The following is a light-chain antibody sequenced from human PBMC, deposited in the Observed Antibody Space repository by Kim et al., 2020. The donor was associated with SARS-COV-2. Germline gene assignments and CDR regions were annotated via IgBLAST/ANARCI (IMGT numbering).Light chain of an antibody. Sequence: DIVMTQSPDSLAVSLGERATINCKSSQSVLYSSNNKNYLAWYQQKPGQPPKLPIYWASTRESGVPDRFSGSGSGTDFTLTISSLQAEDVAVYYCQQYYSIPYTFGQGTKLEI. V-gene: IGKV4-1*01. CDR2: WAS. CDR3: QQYYSIPYT. CDR1: QSVLYSSNNKNY. J-gene: IGKJ2*01.